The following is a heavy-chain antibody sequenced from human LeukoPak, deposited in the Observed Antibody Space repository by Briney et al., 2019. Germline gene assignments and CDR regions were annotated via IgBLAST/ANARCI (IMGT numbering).Heavy chain of an antibody. Sequence: SGGSLILSCAASGFTFSSYSMNWVRQAPGKGLEWVSYISSSSSTIYYADSVKGRFTISRDNAKNSLYVQMNSLRAEDTAVYYCARATHTIFGVGTYYYYYYMDVWGKGTTVTVSS. D-gene: IGHD3-3*01. V-gene: IGHV3-48*01. CDR2: ISSSSSTI. CDR1: GFTFSSYS. CDR3: ARATHTIFGVGTYYYYYYMDV. J-gene: IGHJ6*03.